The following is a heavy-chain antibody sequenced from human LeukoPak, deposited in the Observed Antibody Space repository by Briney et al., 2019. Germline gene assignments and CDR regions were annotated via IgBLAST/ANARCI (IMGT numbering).Heavy chain of an antibody. D-gene: IGHD5-18*01. CDR2: ISDSGRNI. CDR1: GFTFSMYG. CDR3: ARNIQLWLQYYFDY. V-gene: IGHV3-23*01. J-gene: IGHJ4*01. Sequence: GGSLRLSCVVSGFTFSMYGMAWLRLAPGKGLEWVSSISDSGRNIYYADSVKGRFTISRDNSKNTLYLQMNSLRAEDTAVYYCARNIQLWLQYYFDYWGQGTLVTVSA.